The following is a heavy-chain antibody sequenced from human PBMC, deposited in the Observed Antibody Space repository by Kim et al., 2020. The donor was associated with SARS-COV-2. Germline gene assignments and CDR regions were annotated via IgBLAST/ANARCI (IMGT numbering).Heavy chain of an antibody. J-gene: IGHJ3*02. CDR1: GGSISSYY. D-gene: IGHD3-22*01. Sequence: SETLSLTCTVSGGSISSYYWSWIRQPPGKGLEWIGYIYYSGSTNYNPSLKSRVTISVDTSKNQFSLKLSSVTAADTAVYYCARHYYDSGGYYDAAFDIWGQGTMVTVSS. CDR2: IYYSGST. V-gene: IGHV4-59*08. CDR3: ARHYYDSGGYYDAAFDI.